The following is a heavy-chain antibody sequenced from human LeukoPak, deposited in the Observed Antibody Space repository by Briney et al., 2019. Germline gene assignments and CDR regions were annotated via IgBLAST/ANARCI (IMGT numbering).Heavy chain of an antibody. CDR3: ARDRQWLHTRGWFDP. CDR2: INPNSGGT. CDR1: GYTFTGYY. D-gene: IGHD6-19*01. J-gene: IGHJ5*02. Sequence: ASVKVSCKASGYTFTGYYMHWVRQAPGQGLEWMGWINPNSGGTNYAQKFQGRVTMTRDTSISTAYMELSRLRSDDTAVYYCARDRQWLHTRGWFDPWGQGTLVTVSS. V-gene: IGHV1-2*02.